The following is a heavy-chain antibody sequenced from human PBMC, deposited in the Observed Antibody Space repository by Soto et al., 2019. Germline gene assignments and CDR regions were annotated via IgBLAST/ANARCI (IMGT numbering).Heavy chain of an antibody. D-gene: IGHD2-2*01. CDR1: GFTFTNYL. V-gene: IGHV3-23*05. J-gene: IGHJ4*02. Sequence: EVQLLESGGDLVQPGGSLRLSCAASGFTFTNYLMTWVRQAPGKGLEWVSSIDKSGGDTYYADSVKGRFTISRDNSKNTLYLQMHGLRAEYTALYYCAKDTYSRSWYFWGQGTLVTVSS. CDR3: AKDTYSRSWYF. CDR2: IDKSGGDT.